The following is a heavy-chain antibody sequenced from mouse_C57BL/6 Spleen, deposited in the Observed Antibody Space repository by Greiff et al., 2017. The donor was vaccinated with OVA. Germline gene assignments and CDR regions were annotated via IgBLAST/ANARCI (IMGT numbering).Heavy chain of an antibody. CDR3: ARKPYYYGNFDY. Sequence: VHLVESGAELVKPGASVKISCKASGYAFSSYWMNWVKQRPGKGLEWIGQIYPGDGDTNYNGKFKGKATLTADKSSSTAYMQLSSLTSEDSAVYFCARKPYYYGNFDYWGQGTTLTVSS. J-gene: IGHJ2*01. D-gene: IGHD1-1*01. CDR2: IYPGDGDT. V-gene: IGHV1-80*01. CDR1: GYAFSSYW.